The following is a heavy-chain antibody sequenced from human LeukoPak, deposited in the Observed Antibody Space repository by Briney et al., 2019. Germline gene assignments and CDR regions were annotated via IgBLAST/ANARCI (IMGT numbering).Heavy chain of an antibody. CDR3: ARGGGLVAATPYYFDY. CDR1: GDSFSGYY. CDR2: INYSGST. V-gene: IGHV4-34*01. D-gene: IGHD2-15*01. Sequence: SETLSLTCAVYGDSFSGYYWSWLRQPPGKGLEWIGEINYSGSTNYNPSLKSRVTISVDTSKNQFSLKLSSVTAADTAVYYCARGGGLVAATPYYFDYWGQGTLVTVSS. J-gene: IGHJ4*02.